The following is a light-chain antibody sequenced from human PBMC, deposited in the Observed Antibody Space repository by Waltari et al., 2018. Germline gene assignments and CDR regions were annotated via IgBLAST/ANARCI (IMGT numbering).Light chain of an antibody. CDR1: TSNIGNNY. J-gene: IGLJ2*01. V-gene: IGLV1-47*01. Sequence: QSVLTQPPSASGTPGQSIAISCSGSTSNIGNNYVYWYQQFPGTAPKPLIYRNNPRPSGGPDRFSGSKSGPSASLAISGLQSEDEADYYCAAWDDSLSGVVFGGGTKVTVL. CDR3: AAWDDSLSGVV. CDR2: RNN.